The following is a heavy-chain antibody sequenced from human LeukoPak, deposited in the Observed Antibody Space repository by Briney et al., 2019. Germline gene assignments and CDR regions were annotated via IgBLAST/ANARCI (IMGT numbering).Heavy chain of an antibody. Sequence: ASVKVSCKASGYTFTSYAMHWVRQAPGQRLEWMGWINAGNGNTKYSQKFQGRVTITRDTSASTAYMELSSLRSEDTAVYYCARAPSSYCGGDCYPHYYYYGMDVWGQGTTVTVSS. V-gene: IGHV1-3*01. CDR2: INAGNGNT. CDR1: GYTFTSYA. J-gene: IGHJ6*02. D-gene: IGHD2-21*02. CDR3: ARAPSSYCGGDCYPHYYYYGMDV.